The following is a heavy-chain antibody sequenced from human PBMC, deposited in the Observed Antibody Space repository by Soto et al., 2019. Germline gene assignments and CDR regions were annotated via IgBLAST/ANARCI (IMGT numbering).Heavy chain of an antibody. CDR2: IYSGGST. V-gene: IGHV3-66*01. J-gene: IGHJ3*02. CDR3: ARGGGAFCGGDCIRAFDI. D-gene: IGHD2-21*02. Sequence: EVQLVESGGNLVQPGGSLRLSCAVSGITISSTYMSWVRQAPGKGLEWVSVIYSGGSTYYSDSVKGRFTISRDNSKNTVFLQMNTLRADDTAVYYCARGGGAFCGGDCIRAFDIWGQGTKVTVSP. CDR1: GITISSTY.